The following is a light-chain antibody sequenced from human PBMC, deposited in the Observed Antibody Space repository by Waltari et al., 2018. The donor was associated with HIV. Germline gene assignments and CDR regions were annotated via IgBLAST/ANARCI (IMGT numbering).Light chain of an antibody. CDR2: ENK. CDR3: QSYDNNNVL. CDR1: RATIASSH. J-gene: IGLJ2*01. V-gene: IGLV6-57*01. Sequence: NFMLTQPPSVSESPGNTLTIYCTPIRATIASSHIQWSQQLPANSPTPVIYENKQRPSGVPDRFSGSIDSSSNSASLTISGLKTEDEADYYGQSYDNNNVLFGGGTKLTVL.